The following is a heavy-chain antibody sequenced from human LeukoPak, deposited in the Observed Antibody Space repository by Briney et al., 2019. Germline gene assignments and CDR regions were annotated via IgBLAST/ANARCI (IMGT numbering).Heavy chain of an antibody. CDR1: GFTFDDYG. Sequence: GGSLRLSCAASGFTFDDYGMIWVRQAPGKGLEWVAAISGSGGSTYYADSVKGRFTISRDNSKNTLYLQMNSLRAEDTAVYYCTKHMIRGVSRWFDPWGQGTLVTVSS. CDR3: TKHMIRGVSRWFDP. CDR2: ISGSGGST. D-gene: IGHD3-10*01. V-gene: IGHV3-23*01. J-gene: IGHJ5*02.